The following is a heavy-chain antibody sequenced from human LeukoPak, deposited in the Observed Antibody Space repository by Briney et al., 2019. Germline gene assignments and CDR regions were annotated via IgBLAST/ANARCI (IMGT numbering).Heavy chain of an antibody. CDR1: GGSISSGGYF. D-gene: IGHD3-3*01. J-gene: IGHJ3*02. Sequence: SQTLSLTCTVSGGSISSGGYFWSWIRQHPGKGLEWIGYISYSGSTYYSPSLKSRVTISVDTSKNQYSLKLSSVSAADTAVYYCARVLEGDAFDIWGQGTMVTVSS. CDR2: ISYSGST. V-gene: IGHV4-31*03. CDR3: ARVLEGDAFDI.